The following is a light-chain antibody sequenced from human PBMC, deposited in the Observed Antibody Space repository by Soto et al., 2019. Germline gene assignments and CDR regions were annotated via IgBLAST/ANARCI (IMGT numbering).Light chain of an antibody. Sequence: QSVLTQPPSVSGAPGQRFTISCPGSSSNIGAAYDVYWYQQFPGTAPRLLIHGNSNRPSGVPDRFSGSKSGASASLAITGLQAEDEADYYCQSYDFSLSGVVFGGGTKLTVL. J-gene: IGLJ2*01. CDR3: QSYDFSLSGVV. V-gene: IGLV1-40*01. CDR2: GNS. CDR1: SSNIGAAYD.